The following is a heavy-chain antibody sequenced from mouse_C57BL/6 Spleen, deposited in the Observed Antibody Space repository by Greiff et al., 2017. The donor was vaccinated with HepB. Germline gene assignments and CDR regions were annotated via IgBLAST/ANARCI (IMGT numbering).Heavy chain of an antibody. D-gene: IGHD1-1*01. CDR1: GYTFTSYW. CDR3: ARSLYYYGSSYVGGYAMDY. V-gene: IGHV1-50*01. CDR2: IDPSDSYT. Sequence: VQLQQPGAELVKPGASVKLSCKASGYTFTSYWMQWVKQRPGQGLEWIGEIDPSDSYTNYNQKFKGKATLTVDTSSSTAYMQLSSLTSEDSAVYYCARSLYYYGSSYVGGYAMDYWGQGTSVTVSS. J-gene: IGHJ4*01.